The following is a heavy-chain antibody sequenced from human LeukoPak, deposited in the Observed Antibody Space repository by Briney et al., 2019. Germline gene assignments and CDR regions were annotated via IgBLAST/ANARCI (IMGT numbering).Heavy chain of an antibody. D-gene: IGHD6-19*01. CDR3: ASAALGSGWIVY. J-gene: IGHJ4*02. Sequence: GGSLRLSCAASGFTFDDYAMHWVRQAPGKGLELVSGISWNSGSIGYADSVKGRFTISRDNAKNSLYLQMNSLRAEATALYYCASAALGSGWIVYWGQGTLVTVSS. CDR2: ISWNSGSI. V-gene: IGHV3-9*01. CDR1: GFTFDDYA.